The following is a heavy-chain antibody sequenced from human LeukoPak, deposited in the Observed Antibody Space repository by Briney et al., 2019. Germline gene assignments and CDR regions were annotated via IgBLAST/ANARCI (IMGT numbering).Heavy chain of an antibody. CDR2: IIPIFGTA. CDR1: GGTFSSYA. J-gene: IGHJ6*04. D-gene: IGHD3-10*01. Sequence: SVKVSFKASGGTFSSYASSWVRQAPGQGLEWMGGIIPIFGTANYAQKFQGRVTITADESTSTEYMELSSLRSEDTAVYYCARGSGSPYGMDVWGKGTTVTASS. V-gene: IGHV1-69*13. CDR3: ARGSGSPYGMDV.